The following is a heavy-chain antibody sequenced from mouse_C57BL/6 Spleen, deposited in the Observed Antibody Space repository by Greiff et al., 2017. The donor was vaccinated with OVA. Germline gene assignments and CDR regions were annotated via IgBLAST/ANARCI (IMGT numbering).Heavy chain of an antibody. Sequence: EVKLMESGGGLVKPGGSLKLSCAASGFTFSDYGMHWVRQAPEKGLEWVAYISSGSSTIYYADTVKGRFTISRDNAKNTLFLQMTSLRSEDTAMYYCASRGWLPCYFDYWGQGTTLTVSS. J-gene: IGHJ2*01. D-gene: IGHD2-3*01. CDR2: ISSGSSTI. V-gene: IGHV5-17*01. CDR3: ASRGWLPCYFDY. CDR1: GFTFSDYG.